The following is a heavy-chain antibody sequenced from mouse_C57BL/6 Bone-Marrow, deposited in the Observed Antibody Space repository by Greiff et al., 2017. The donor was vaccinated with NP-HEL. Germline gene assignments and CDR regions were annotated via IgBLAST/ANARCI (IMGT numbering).Heavy chain of an antibody. V-gene: IGHV5-15*01. CDR3: ARQDYGMRYFDV. D-gene: IGHD1-1*01. J-gene: IGHJ1*03. CDR2: ISNLAYSI. CDR1: GFTFSDYG. Sequence: EVKLVESGGGLVQPGGSLKLSCAASGFTFSDYGMAWVRQAPRKGPEWVAFISNLAYSIYYADTVTGRFTISSENAKNTLYLEMSSLRSEDTAMYYCARQDYGMRYFDVWGTGTTVTVSS.